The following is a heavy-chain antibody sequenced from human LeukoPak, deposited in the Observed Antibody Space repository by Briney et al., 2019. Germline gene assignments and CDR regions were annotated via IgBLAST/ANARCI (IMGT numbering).Heavy chain of an antibody. CDR2: INPYDGNT. CDR3: AIDPHGDYDFDY. J-gene: IGHJ4*02. CDR1: GYTFIDYG. Sequence: GASVKVSCKTSGYTFIDYGISWVRQAPGQGLEWMGWINPYDGNTACAQNFQGRVTMTTDTSTSTAYMEVRSLTSDDTAVYYCAIDPHGDYDFDYWAQGTLVTVSS. V-gene: IGHV1-18*01. D-gene: IGHD4-17*01.